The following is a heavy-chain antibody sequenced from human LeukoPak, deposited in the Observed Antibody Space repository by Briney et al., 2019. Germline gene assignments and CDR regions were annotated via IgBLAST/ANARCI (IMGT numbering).Heavy chain of an antibody. V-gene: IGHV1-18*01. CDR1: GYTFTSYG. J-gene: IGHJ4*02. D-gene: IGHD3-22*01. CDR2: ISAYNGNT. CDR3: ARGGVTYDSSGYLIDY. Sequence: ASVKVSCKASGYTFTSYGISWVRQAPGQGLEWMGWISAYNGNTNYAQKLQGRVTMTTDTSTSTAYMELRSLRSDDTAVYYCARGGVTYDSSGYLIDYWGQGTLVTVSS.